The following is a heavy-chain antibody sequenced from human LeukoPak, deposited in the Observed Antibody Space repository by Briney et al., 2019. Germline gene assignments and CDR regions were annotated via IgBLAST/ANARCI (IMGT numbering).Heavy chain of an antibody. V-gene: IGHV4-31*03. D-gene: IGHD3-3*01. Sequence: SETLSLTCTVSSGSFSSGGYYWSWIRQHPGKGLEWIGNIYHTGDTFYNPSLQSRFIISVDTSKNQFSMKVSSVTAADTAIYYCARRNDPWSGPRNWFDPWGQGILVTVSS. CDR2: IYHTGDT. CDR3: ARRNDPWSGPRNWFDP. CDR1: SGSFSSGGYY. J-gene: IGHJ5*02.